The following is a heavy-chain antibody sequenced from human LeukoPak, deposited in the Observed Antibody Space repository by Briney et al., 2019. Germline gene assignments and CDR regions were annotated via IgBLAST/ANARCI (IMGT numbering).Heavy chain of an antibody. V-gene: IGHV3-23*01. Sequence: PGGSLRLSCAASGFTFSDYYMSWIRQAPGKGLEWVSGISGSGVITYYADSVKGRFTISRDNSKNTLDLQMNSLRAEDTAVYYCAKDDAWVRYQDWGQGTLVTVSS. CDR2: ISGSGVIT. D-gene: IGHD5-12*01. J-gene: IGHJ4*02. CDR3: AKDDAWVRYQD. CDR1: GFTFSDYY.